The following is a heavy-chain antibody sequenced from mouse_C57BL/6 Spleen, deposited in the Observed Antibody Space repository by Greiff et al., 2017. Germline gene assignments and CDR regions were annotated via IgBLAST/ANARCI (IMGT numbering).Heavy chain of an antibody. D-gene: IGHD2-5*01. Sequence: VQLQQSGPELVKPGASVKISCKASGYSFTGYYMNWVKQSPEKSLEWIGEINPSTGGTTYNQKFKAKATLTVDKSSSTAYMQLKSLTSEDSAVYYCARDYSNYEKGAMDYWGQGTSVTVSS. CDR2: INPSTGGT. J-gene: IGHJ4*01. CDR3: ARDYSNYEKGAMDY. CDR1: GYSFTGYY. V-gene: IGHV1-42*01.